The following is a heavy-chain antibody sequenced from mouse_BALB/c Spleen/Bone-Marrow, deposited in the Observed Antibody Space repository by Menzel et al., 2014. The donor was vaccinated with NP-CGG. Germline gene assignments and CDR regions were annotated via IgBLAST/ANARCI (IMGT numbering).Heavy chain of an antibody. CDR3: ARRSQGYAMDY. CDR1: GFSLTSYG. J-gene: IGHJ4*01. D-gene: IGHD3-2*02. Sequence: VKLVESGPGLVAPSQSLSITCTVSGFSLTSYGVHWVRQPPGKGLEWLGVIWAGGSTNYNSALMSRLSISKDNSKGQVFLKMNSLQTDDTAMYYCARRSQGYAMDYWGQGTSVTVSS. V-gene: IGHV2-9*02. CDR2: IWAGGST.